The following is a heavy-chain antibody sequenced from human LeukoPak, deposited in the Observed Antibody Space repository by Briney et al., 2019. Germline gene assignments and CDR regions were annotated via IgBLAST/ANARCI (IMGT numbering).Heavy chain of an antibody. D-gene: IGHD3-16*01. J-gene: IGHJ3*02. V-gene: IGHV1-18*01. Sequence: ASVKVSCKASGYTFTNYGINWVRQAPGQGLEWMGWISAYNGNTNYAQSLQGRVTMTTDTSTSTAYMELRSLRSDDTAVYYCARDYAGYQNDAFDIWGQGTTVTVSS. CDR2: ISAYNGNT. CDR1: GYTFTNYG. CDR3: ARDYAGYQNDAFDI.